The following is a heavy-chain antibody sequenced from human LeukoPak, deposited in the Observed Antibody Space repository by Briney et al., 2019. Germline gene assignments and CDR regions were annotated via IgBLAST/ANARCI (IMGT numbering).Heavy chain of an antibody. CDR1: GFTFSSYA. J-gene: IGHJ4*02. CDR2: ISGSGGST. D-gene: IGHD3-10*01. CDR3: ARDWDGSGTSLDY. Sequence: PGGSLRLSCAASGFTFSSYAMSWVRQAPGKGLEWVSAISGSGGSTYYADSVKGRFTISRDNAKNSLYLQMNSLRPEDTAVYYCARDWDGSGTSLDYWGQGTLVTVSS. V-gene: IGHV3-23*01.